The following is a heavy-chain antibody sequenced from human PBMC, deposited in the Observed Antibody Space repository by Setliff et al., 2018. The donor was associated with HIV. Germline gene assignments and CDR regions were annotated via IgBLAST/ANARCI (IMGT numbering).Heavy chain of an antibody. Sequence: GGSLRLSCAASGFNVNNKYMSWVRQAPGKGLEWVSIIYSDDYTKYADSLKGRFTISRDNSKSTQYLQMNSLRTEDTAVYYCARDRHYDTLTGFPYFDYWGQGTLVTVSS. CDR2: IYSDDYT. D-gene: IGHD3-9*01. V-gene: IGHV3-66*01. J-gene: IGHJ4*02. CDR3: ARDRHYDTLTGFPYFDY. CDR1: GFNVNNKY.